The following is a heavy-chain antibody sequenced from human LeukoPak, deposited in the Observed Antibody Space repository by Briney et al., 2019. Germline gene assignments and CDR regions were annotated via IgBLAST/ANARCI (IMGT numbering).Heavy chain of an antibody. CDR2: IYYSGST. CDR1: GGSISSSSYY. V-gene: IGHV4-39*01. D-gene: IGHD2-8*01. J-gene: IGHJ4*02. Sequence: SETLSLTCTVSGGSISSSSYYWGWIRQPPGKGLKWIGSIYYSGSTYYNPSLKNRVTISVDTPKNQFSLKLSSVTAADTAVYYCAADMRITNYYFDYWGQGILVTVSS. CDR3: AADMRITNYYFDY.